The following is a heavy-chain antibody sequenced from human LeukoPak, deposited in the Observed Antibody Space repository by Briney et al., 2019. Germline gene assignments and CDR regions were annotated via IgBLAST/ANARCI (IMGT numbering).Heavy chain of an antibody. CDR3: AREDDSWGPNNLDL. Sequence: GGSLRLSCAAPAFTFSDHSMSWVRQAPGKGLEWISYIDTRSSVIYYGDSVMGRFTISRDNAKNSLYLQMNSLRDEDTAMYYCAREDDSWGPNNLDLWGQGTMVTVSS. J-gene: IGHJ3*01. CDR2: IDTRSSVI. V-gene: IGHV3-48*02. D-gene: IGHD7-27*01. CDR1: AFTFSDHS.